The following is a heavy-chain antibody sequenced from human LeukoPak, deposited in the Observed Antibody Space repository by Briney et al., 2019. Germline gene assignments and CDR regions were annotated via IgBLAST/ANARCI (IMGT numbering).Heavy chain of an antibody. D-gene: IGHD2-2*01. V-gene: IGHV3-21*01. J-gene: IGHJ4*02. Sequence: SVRGRFTISRDNAENSLYLQMNSLRVEDTAVYYCAGAPTVLVGYCSSSSCQADYWGQGTLVTVSS. CDR3: AGAPTVLVGYCSSSSCQADY.